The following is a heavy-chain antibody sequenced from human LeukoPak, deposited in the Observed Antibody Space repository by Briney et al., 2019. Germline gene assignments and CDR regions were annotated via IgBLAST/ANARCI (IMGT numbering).Heavy chain of an antibody. CDR3: ARETYSSSGFDY. V-gene: IGHV4-34*01. CDR1: GGSFSGYY. CDR2: INHSGST. Sequence: SETLSLTCAVYGGSFSGYYWSWIRQPPGKGLEWIGEINHSGSTNYNPSLKSRVTISVDTSKNQFSLKLSSVTAADTAVYYCARETYSSSGFDYWGQGTLVTVSS. J-gene: IGHJ4*02. D-gene: IGHD6-13*01.